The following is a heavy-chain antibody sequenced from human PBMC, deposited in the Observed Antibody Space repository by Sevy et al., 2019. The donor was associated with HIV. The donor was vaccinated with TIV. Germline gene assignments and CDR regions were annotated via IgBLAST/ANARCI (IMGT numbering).Heavy chain of an antibody. CDR2: ICVSGDYI. J-gene: IGHJ4*02. D-gene: IGHD5-18*01. CDR1: GFTFCDFA. Sequence: GGSLRLSCAASGFTFCDFAMGWVRQAPGKGLDWISVICVSGDYIYYADSVKGRFTISRDNSKNTMSLQMNSLRVEDMAIFYCAKKMGGGSGMAFLVDYWGQGTLVTVSS. V-gene: IGHV3-23*01. CDR3: AKKMGGGSGMAFLVDY.